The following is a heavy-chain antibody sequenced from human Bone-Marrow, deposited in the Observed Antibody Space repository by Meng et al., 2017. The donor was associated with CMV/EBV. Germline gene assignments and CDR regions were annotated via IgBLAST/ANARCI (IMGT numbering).Heavy chain of an antibody. CDR2: IYYSGST. D-gene: IGHD3-16*01. V-gene: IGHV4-39*07. Sequence: SETLSLTCTVSGGSISSSSYYWGWIRQPPGKGLEWIGSIYYSGSTYYNPSLKSRVTISVDTSKNQFSLKLSSVTAADTAVYYCARVAAFGGTIEYWGQRTLVTVSS. J-gene: IGHJ4*02. CDR1: GGSISSSSYY. CDR3: ARVAAFGGTIEY.